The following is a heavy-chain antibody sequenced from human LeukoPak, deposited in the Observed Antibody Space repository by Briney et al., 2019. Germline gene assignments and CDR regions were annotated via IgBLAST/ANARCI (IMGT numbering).Heavy chain of an antibody. D-gene: IGHD1-1*01. J-gene: IGHJ3*02. Sequence: GGSLKLSCAASGFTFSNYWMHWVRQAPGKGLVWVSRIHSDGSSTTSADSVKGRFTISRDNAENTLYLQMNSLRAEDTAVYFCARGNAHAFDIWGQGTMVTVSS. CDR2: IHSDGSST. CDR3: ARGNAHAFDI. V-gene: IGHV3-74*01. CDR1: GFTFSNYW.